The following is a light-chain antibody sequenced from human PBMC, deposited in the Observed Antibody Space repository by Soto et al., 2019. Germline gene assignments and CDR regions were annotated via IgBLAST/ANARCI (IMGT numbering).Light chain of an antibody. J-gene: IGKJ3*01. CDR1: QGISKF. CDR2: AAS. V-gene: IGKV1-27*01. Sequence: EIQMTQSPSSLSASVGDRVTITCRASQGISKFLAWYQQKPGKVPKLLIYAASTLQSGVPSRFSGSGSGTDFTLTISSLQPEDVATYYCHQYNSWPRGTFGPGTKVEIK. CDR3: HQYNSWPRGT.